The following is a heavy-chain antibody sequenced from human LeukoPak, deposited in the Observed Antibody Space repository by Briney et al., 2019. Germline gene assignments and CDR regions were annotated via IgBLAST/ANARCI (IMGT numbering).Heavy chain of an antibody. CDR1: GFTFSSYA. CDR2: VSGSGGST. CDR3: AKEDGYQHYYGSGSSPGRRAFDI. Sequence: PGGSLRLSCAASGFTFSSYAMSWVRQAPGKGLEWVSAVSGSGGSTYYADSVKGRFTISRDNSKSTLYLQMNSLRAEDTAAYYCAKEDGYQHYYGSGSSPGRRAFDIWGQGTMVTVSS. V-gene: IGHV3-23*01. J-gene: IGHJ3*02. D-gene: IGHD3-10*01.